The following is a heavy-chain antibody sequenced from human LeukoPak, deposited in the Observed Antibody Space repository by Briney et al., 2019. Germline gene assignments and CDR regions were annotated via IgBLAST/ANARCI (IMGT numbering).Heavy chain of an antibody. D-gene: IGHD3-10*01. CDR1: GGSISSYY. CDR2: IYYSGST. CDR3: ARATGSMYYYGSGRPLAGFYGMDV. J-gene: IGHJ6*02. Sequence: TSETLSLTCTVSGGSISSYYWSWIRQPPGKGLEWIGYIYYSGSTNYNPSLKSRVTISVDTSKNQFSLKLSSVTAADTAVYYCARATGSMYYYGSGRPLAGFYGMDVWGQGTTVTVSS. V-gene: IGHV4-59*01.